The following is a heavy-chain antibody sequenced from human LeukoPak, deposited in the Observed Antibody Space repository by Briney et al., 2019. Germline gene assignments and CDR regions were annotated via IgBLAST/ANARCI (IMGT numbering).Heavy chain of an antibody. D-gene: IGHD5-12*01. J-gene: IGHJ4*02. CDR3: ASLGGYVCP. V-gene: IGHV1-69*02. CDR2: IIPILGIA. CDR1: GGTFSSYT. Sequence: GSSVKVSCKASGGTFSSYTISWVRQAPGQGLEWIGRIIPILGIANYAQKFQGRVTITADKSTSTAYMELSSLRSEDTAVYYCASLGGYVCPWGQGTLVTVSS.